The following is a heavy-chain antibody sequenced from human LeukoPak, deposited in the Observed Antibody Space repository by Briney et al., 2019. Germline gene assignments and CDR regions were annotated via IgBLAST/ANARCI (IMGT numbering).Heavy chain of an antibody. CDR1: GYSFTSYW. CDR2: IYPGDSDT. D-gene: IGHD3-3*01. CDR3: ARGSYYDFWSGYYTDAFDI. J-gene: IGHJ3*02. Sequence: GESLKISCKGSGYSFTSYWIGWVRQMPGKGLEWMGIIYPGDSDTRYSPSFRGQVTISADKSISTAYLQWSSLKASDTAMYYCARGSYYDFWSGYYTDAFDIWGQGTMVTVSS. V-gene: IGHV5-51*01.